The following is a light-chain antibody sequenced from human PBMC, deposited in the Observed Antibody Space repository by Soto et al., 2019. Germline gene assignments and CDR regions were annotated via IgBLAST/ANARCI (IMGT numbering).Light chain of an antibody. V-gene: IGKV3-20*01. J-gene: IGKJ3*01. CDR2: GAS. Sequence: EIVLTQSPGTLSLSPGERATLACRASQSVRNSYLAWYQQKPGQAPRLLIYGASTRATGIPDRFSGSGSGTDFTLTINRLEPEDFAVYYCQQYGSSPRFTFGPGTKVDIK. CDR1: QSVRNSY. CDR3: QQYGSSPRFT.